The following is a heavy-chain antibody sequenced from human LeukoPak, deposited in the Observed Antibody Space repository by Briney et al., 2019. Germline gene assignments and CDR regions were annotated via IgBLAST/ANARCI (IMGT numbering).Heavy chain of an antibody. V-gene: IGHV4-4*07. CDR2: IYGTGTT. CDR3: ARESGLDYYESSGYFPFDT. D-gene: IGHD3-22*01. Sequence: SETPSLTCTVSSGSMNSFYWNWIRQPAGKGPEWIGRIYGTGTTNYNPSLKSRVSMSMETSKNQFSLRLTSVTAADTAVYYCARESGLDYYESSGYFPFDTWGQGTLVTVSS. J-gene: IGHJ4*02. CDR1: SGSMNSFY.